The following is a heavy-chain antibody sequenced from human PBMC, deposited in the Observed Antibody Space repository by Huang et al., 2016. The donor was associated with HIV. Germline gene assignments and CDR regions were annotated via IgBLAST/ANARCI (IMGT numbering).Heavy chain of an antibody. CDR1: GFIFSNYG. Sequence: QVQLVESGGGVVQPGRSLRLSCAASGFIFSNYGMHWVRQGPGKGLEWVAIISDDGSNKYYTDSVKGRFSISRDNSKNTLYLQMNSLRAEDTAVYYCALKGDSSGWEYFRHWGQGTLVTVSS. J-gene: IGHJ1*01. D-gene: IGHD6-19*01. CDR2: ISDDGSNK. V-gene: IGHV3-30*03. CDR3: ALKGDSSGWEYFRH.